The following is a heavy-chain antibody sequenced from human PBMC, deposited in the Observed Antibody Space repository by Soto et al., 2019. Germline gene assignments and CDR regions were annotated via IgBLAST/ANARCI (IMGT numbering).Heavy chain of an antibody. V-gene: IGHV3-7*01. J-gene: IGHJ2*01. CDR2: IKQDGSEK. D-gene: IGHD2-2*01. CDR1: GFTFSSYW. Sequence: GGSLRLSCAASGFTFSSYWMSWVRQAPGKGLEWVANIKQDGSEKYYVDSVKGRFTISRDNAKNSLYLQMNSLRAEDTAVYYCARSQLVVVPGYYGEGFDLWGRGTLVTVSS. CDR3: ARSQLVVVPGYYGEGFDL.